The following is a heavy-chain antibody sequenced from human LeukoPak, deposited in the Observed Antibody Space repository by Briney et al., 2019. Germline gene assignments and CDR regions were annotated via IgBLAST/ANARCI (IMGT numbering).Heavy chain of an antibody. J-gene: IGHJ4*02. D-gene: IGHD6-19*01. CDR1: NGSTTGYY. CDR2: IYYSGST. V-gene: IGHV4-39*01. CDR3: ARQLYSSGWLYYFDY. Sequence: SETLSLTCTVSNGSTTGYYWGWIRQPPGKGLEWIGSIYYSGSTYYNPSLKSRVTISVDTSKNQFSLKLSSVTAADTAVYYCARQLYSSGWLYYFDYWGQGTLVTVSS.